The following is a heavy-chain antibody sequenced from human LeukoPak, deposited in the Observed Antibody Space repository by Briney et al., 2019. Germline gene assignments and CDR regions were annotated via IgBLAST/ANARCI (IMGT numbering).Heavy chain of an antibody. Sequence: GGSLRLSCAASGFTSSSYVMTWVRQAPGKGLEWVSAISGSGGNTYYADSVKGRFTISRDSSQSSLFLQMNSLRAEDTGVYYCAKAYGGYSFDYWGQGTLVTVSS. V-gene: IGHV3-23*01. CDR1: GFTSSSYV. CDR2: ISGSGGNT. D-gene: IGHD4-17*01. CDR3: AKAYGGYSFDY. J-gene: IGHJ4*02.